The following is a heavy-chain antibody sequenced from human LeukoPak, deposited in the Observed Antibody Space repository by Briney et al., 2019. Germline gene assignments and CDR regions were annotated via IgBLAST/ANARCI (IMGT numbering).Heavy chain of an antibody. CDR3: ARDEARYSSGYYPNWFDP. V-gene: IGHV1-18*01. CDR2: ISGYNGNT. Sequence: ASVKVSCKASGYTFSSYGISWVRQAPGQGLEWMGWISGYNGNTHYAHNLQGRVTMTTDTSTSAAYMELRSLRSDDTAVYYCARDEARYSSGYYPNWFDPWGQGTLVTVSS. CDR1: GYTFSSYG. J-gene: IGHJ5*02. D-gene: IGHD3-22*01.